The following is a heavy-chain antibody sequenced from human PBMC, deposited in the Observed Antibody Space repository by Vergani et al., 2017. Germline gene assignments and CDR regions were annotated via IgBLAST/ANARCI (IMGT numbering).Heavy chain of an antibody. CDR3: ARLPVVVAGRESNSNYGIDG. CDR2: IYYSGST. V-gene: IGHV4-59*01. D-gene: IGHD2-15*01. Sequence: QVQLQESGPGLVKPSETLSLTCTVSGGSISSYYWSCIRQPPGKGLEWIVYIYYSGSTNYNPSLKSRFTISVDTSKNQFSLKLSSVTAADTAVYYCARLPVVVAGRESNSNYGIDGGGEGSTVTVSS. J-gene: IGHJ6*04. CDR1: GGSISSYY.